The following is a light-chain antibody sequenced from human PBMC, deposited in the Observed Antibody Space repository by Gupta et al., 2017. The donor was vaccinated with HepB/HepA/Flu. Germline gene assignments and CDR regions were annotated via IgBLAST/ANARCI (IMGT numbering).Light chain of an antibody. CDR3: QQLNSYPFT. CDR1: QGISSY. CDR2: AAS. Sequence: DIQLTQFPSFLSASVGDRVTITCRASQGISSYLAWYQQKPGKAPNLLIYAASTLQSGVPSRFSGSGSATEFTLTISSLQPEDFATYYCQQLNSYPFTFGGGTKVEIK. J-gene: IGKJ4*01. V-gene: IGKV1-9*01.